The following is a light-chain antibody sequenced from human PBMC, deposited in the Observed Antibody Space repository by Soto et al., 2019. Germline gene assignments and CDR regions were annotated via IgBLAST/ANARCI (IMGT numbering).Light chain of an antibody. Sequence: EIVLTQSPDTLSLSPGERATLSCRTSQSISSSLVTWYQQKPGQPPRPLIHGASSRATGIPDRFSGRGSGTEFTLTISRLEPEDFAVYYCHQRQSWPRTFGQGTKVDI. CDR2: GAS. CDR1: QSISSSL. V-gene: IGKV3-20*01. J-gene: IGKJ1*01. CDR3: HQRQSWPRT.